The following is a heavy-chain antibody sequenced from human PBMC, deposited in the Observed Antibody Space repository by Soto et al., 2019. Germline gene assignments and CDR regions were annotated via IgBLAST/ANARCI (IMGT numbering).Heavy chain of an antibody. J-gene: IGHJ5*02. CDR1: GFTFSNYG. V-gene: IGHV3-33*01. CDR2: RWYDARRK. Sequence: QVQLVESGGGVVQPGRSLTVSCAASGFTFSNYGMHWVRKAPDKGLEWVAVRWYDARRKDYADSVKGRFTISRDDSKTTLYLEMNSLRVDATAVYYCVRVDSFLDSTAPWGQGTLVTVSS. CDR3: VRVDSFLDSTAP. D-gene: IGHD3-22*01.